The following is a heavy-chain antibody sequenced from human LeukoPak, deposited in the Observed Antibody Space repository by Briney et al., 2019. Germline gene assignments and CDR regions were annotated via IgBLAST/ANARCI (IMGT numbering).Heavy chain of an antibody. V-gene: IGHV3-53*01. CDR3: ARDRGYSSSWLYWYFDL. CDR2: IYSGGST. J-gene: IGHJ2*01. CDR1: GFTVSSNY. Sequence: GGSLRLSCAASGFTVSSNYMSWVRQAPGKGLEWVSVIYSGGSTYYADSVKGRFTISRDNSKNTLYLQMNSLRAEDTAVYYCARDRGYSSSWLYWYFDLWGRGTLVTVSS. D-gene: IGHD6-13*01.